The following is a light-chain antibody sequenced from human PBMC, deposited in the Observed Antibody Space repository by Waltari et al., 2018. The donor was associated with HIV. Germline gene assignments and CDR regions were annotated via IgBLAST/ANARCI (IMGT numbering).Light chain of an antibody. CDR1: QSVLDSSNNKNF. J-gene: IGKJ3*01. V-gene: IGKV4-1*01. Sequence: DIVMTQSPDSLAVSLGERATINCTSSQSVLDSSNNKNFLAWSQQKPGQPPKLLISWASTRESGVPGRFSGSGSGTDFTLTISSLQAEDVAVYYCQQYYTTPFTFGPGTKVDIK. CDR3: QQYYTTPFT. CDR2: WAS.